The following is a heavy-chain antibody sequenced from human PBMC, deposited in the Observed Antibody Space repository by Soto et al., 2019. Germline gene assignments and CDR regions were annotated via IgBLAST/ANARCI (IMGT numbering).Heavy chain of an antibody. V-gene: IGHV3-23*01. J-gene: IGHJ4*02. D-gene: IGHD3-3*01. CDR2: ISGSGGST. CDR3: ATRFLEWLLPSGGYFDY. Sequence: EVQLLESGGGLVQPGGSPRLSCAASGFTFSSYAMSWVRQAPGKGLEWVSAISGSGGSTYYADSVKGRFTISRDNSKNTLYLQMNSLRAEDTAVYYCATRFLEWLLPSGGYFDYWGQGTLVTVSS. CDR1: GFTFSSYA.